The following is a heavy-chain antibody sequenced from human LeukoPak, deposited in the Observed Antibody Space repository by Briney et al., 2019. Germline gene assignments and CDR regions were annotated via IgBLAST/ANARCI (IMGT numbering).Heavy chain of an antibody. J-gene: IGHJ4*02. V-gene: IGHV5-51*01. Sequence: GESLQISCKGSGYSFTNYWIGWVRQLPGKGLEWMGIIYPGDSDTRYSPSFQGQVTISADKSISTAYLQWSSLKASDTAIYYCARGIAEAAVTKFDYWGQGTLVTVSS. D-gene: IGHD6-13*01. CDR3: ARGIAEAAVTKFDY. CDR2: IYPGDSDT. CDR1: GYSFTNYW.